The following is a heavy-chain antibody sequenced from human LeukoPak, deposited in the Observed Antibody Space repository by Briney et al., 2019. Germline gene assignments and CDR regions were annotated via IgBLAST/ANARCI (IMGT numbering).Heavy chain of an antibody. J-gene: IGHJ4*02. CDR1: GGTFSSYA. D-gene: IGHD1-26*01. CDR3: ARDRRMEVGATDGNDY. Sequence: GASVKVSCKASGGTFSSYAISWVRQAPGQGLEWMGRIIPIFGTANYAQKFQGRVTITTDESTSTPYMELSSLRSEDTAVYYCARDRRMEVGATDGNDYWGQGTLVTVSS. V-gene: IGHV1-69*05. CDR2: IIPIFGTA.